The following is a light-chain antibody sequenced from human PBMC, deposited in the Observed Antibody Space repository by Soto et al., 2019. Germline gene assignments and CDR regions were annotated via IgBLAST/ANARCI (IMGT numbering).Light chain of an antibody. Sequence: QSALTQPPSVSGAPGQRVTISCTGSSSNIGAGYDVHWYQQLPGTAPRVLIYGNNNRPSGVPDRFSGSKSGTSASLAITGLQAEDEADYYCQSYDSSLSGSWVFGGGTKLTVL. V-gene: IGLV1-40*01. CDR2: GNN. CDR1: SSNIGAGYD. J-gene: IGLJ3*02. CDR3: QSYDSSLSGSWV.